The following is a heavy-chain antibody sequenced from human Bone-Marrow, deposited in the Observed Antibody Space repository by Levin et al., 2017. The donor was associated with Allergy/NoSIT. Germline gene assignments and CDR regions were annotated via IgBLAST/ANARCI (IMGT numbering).Heavy chain of an antibody. CDR1: GYTFTSYY. V-gene: IGHV1-46*01. CDR3: ARSIAARWIQLWVPVDY. J-gene: IGHJ4*02. CDR2: INPSGGST. D-gene: IGHD5-18*01. Sequence: ASVKVSCKASGYTFTSYYMHWVRQAPGQGLEWMGIINPSGGSTSYAQKFQGRVTMTRDTSTSTVYMELSSLRSEDTAVYYCARSIAARWIQLWVPVDYWGQGTLVTVSS.